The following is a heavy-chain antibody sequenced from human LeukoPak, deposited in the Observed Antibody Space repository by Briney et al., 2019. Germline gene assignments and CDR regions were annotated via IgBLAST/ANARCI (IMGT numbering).Heavy chain of an antibody. D-gene: IGHD5-18*01. CDR2: IYYSGST. CDR1: GGSISSGDYY. Sequence: SETLSLTCTVPGGSISSGDYYWSWIRQPPGKGLEWIGYIYYSGSTYYNPSLKSRVTISVDTSKNQFSLKLSSVTAADTAVYYCARDAQLWPENWFDPWGQGTLVTVSS. J-gene: IGHJ5*02. V-gene: IGHV4-30-4*08. CDR3: ARDAQLWPENWFDP.